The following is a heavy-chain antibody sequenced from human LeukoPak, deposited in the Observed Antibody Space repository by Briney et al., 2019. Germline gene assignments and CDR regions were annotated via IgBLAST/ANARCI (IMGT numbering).Heavy chain of an antibody. V-gene: IGHV1-69*13. CDR1: GGTFSSYA. CDR2: IIPIFGTA. Sequence: GASVKVSCKASGGTFSSYAISWVRQAPGQGLEWMGGIIPIFGTANYAQKFQGRVTITADESTSTAYMELRSLRSEDTAVYYCARDSGGAGYYVKNWFDTWGQGTLVTVSS. J-gene: IGHJ5*02. D-gene: IGHD1-26*01. CDR3: ARDSGGAGYYVKNWFDT.